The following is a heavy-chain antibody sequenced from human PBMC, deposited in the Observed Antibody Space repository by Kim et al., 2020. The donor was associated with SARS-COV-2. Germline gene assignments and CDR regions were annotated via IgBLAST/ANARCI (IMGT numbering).Heavy chain of an antibody. CDR3: AREGAMVKFDP. D-gene: IGHD5-18*01. J-gene: IGHJ5*02. V-gene: IGHV1-3*01. Sequence: KFQGRVTITRDTSASTAYMELSSLRSEDTAVYYCAREGAMVKFDPWGQGTLVTVSS.